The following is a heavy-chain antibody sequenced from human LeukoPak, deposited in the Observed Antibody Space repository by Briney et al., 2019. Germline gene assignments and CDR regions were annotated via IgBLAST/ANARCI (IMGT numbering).Heavy chain of an antibody. J-gene: IGHJ4*02. CDR3: ARPADEYYYDSSGYIPAGFYFDY. V-gene: IGHV1-69*06. D-gene: IGHD3-22*01. CDR2: IIPIFGTA. Sequence: ASVKVSCKASGGTFSSYAISWVRQAPGQGLEWMGGIIPIFGTANYARKFQGRVTITADKSTSTAYMELSSLRSEDTAVYYCARPADEYYYDSSGYIPAGFYFDYWGQGTLVTVSS. CDR1: GGTFSSYA.